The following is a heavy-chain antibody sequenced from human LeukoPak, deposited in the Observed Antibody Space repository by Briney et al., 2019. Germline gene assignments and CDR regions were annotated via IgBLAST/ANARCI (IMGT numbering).Heavy chain of an antibody. V-gene: IGHV4-59*01. CDR3: ARLSSSWYRENGAYMDV. Sequence: PSETLSLTCTVSGGSISSYYWSWIRQPPGKGLEWIGYIYYSGSTNYNPSLKSRVTISVDTSKNQFSLKLSSVTAADTAVYYCARLSSSWYRENGAYMDVWGQGTTVTVSS. CDR1: GGSISSYY. CDR2: IYYSGST. D-gene: IGHD6-13*01. J-gene: IGHJ6*02.